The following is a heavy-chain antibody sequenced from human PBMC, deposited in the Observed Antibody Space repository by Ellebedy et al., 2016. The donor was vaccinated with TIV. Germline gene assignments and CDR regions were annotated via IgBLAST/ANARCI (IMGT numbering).Heavy chain of an antibody. CDR3: ATAPGDYLDY. J-gene: IGHJ4*02. D-gene: IGHD4-17*01. CDR1: GGSISSSSYY. CDR2: IYYSGST. V-gene: IGHV4-39*01. Sequence: MPSETLSLTCTVSGGSISSSSYYWGWIRQPPGQGLEWIGSIYYSGSTYYNPSLESRVTISGDTSRNQFSLKVTSVTAADTAVYYCATAPGDYLDYWGQGTLVTVSS.